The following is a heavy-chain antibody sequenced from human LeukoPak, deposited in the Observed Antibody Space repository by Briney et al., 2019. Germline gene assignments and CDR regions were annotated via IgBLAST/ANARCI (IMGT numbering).Heavy chain of an antibody. CDR2: IIPILGIA. CDR3: ARVFGYGYNYYYGMDV. CDR1: GGTFSSYA. Sequence: GASVRVSCKASGGTFSSYAISWVRQAPGQGLEWMGRIIPILGIANYAQKFQGRVTITADKSTSTAYMELSSLRSEDTAVYYCARVFGYGYNYYYGMDVWGQGTTVTVSS. D-gene: IGHD5-18*01. J-gene: IGHJ6*02. V-gene: IGHV1-69*04.